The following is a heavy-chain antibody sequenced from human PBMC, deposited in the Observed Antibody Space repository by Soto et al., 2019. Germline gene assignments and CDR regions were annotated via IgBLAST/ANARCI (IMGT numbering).Heavy chain of an antibody. Sequence: GGSLRLSCAASGFTFSSYSMNWVRQAPGKGLEWVSSISSSSSYIYYADSVKGRFTISRDNAKNSLYLQMNSLRAEDTAVYYCARSYFPVGSGSFGNSYYYMDVWGKGTTVTVSS. CDR3: ARSYFPVGSGSFGNSYYYMDV. CDR2: ISSSSSYI. CDR1: GFTFSSYS. D-gene: IGHD3-10*01. V-gene: IGHV3-21*01. J-gene: IGHJ6*03.